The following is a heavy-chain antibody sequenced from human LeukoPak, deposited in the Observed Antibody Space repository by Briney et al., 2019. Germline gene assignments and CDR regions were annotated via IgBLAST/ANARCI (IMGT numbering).Heavy chain of an antibody. V-gene: IGHV4-39*07. J-gene: IGHJ4*02. Sequence: SETLSLTCTVSGGSISSSSYYWGWIRQPPGKGLEWIGSIYYSGSTYYNPSLKSRVTISVDTSKNQFSLKLSSVTAADTAVYYCAGGGSIWYIYFDYWGQGTLVTVSS. D-gene: IGHD6-13*01. CDR2: IYYSGST. CDR3: AGGGSIWYIYFDY. CDR1: GGSISSSSYY.